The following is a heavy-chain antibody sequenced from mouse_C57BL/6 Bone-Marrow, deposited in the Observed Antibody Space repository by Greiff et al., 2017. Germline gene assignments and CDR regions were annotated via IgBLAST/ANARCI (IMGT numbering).Heavy chain of an antibody. Sequence: EVKLVESGGDLVKPGGSLKLSCAASGFTFSSYGMSWVRQTPDKRLEWVATISSGGSYTYYPDSVKGRFTISRDNAKNTLYLQMSSLKSEDTAMYYCARTAQRFAYWGQGTLVTVSA. CDR3: ARTAQRFAY. V-gene: IGHV5-6*01. CDR2: ISSGGSYT. D-gene: IGHD3-2*02. CDR1: GFTFSSYG. J-gene: IGHJ3*01.